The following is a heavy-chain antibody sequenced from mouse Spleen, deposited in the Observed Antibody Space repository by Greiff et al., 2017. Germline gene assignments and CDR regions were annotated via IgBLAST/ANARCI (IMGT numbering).Heavy chain of an antibody. CDR1: GYTFTSYW. J-gene: IGHJ2*01. V-gene: IGHV1S41*01. CDR2: IIPGIGIT. Sequence: DLIKPGASVKLSCKASGYTFTSYWINWIKQRPGQGLEWIGRIIPGIGITYYNEMFEGKATLTVDTSSSTAYIQLTSLSSEDSAVYFCSRLGKLGFDYWGQGTTLTVSS. D-gene: IGHD4-1*01. CDR3: SRLGKLGFDY.